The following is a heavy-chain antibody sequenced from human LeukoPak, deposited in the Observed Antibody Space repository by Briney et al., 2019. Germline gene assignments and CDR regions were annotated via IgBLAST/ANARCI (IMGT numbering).Heavy chain of an antibody. D-gene: IGHD3-10*01. CDR3: ARDVPHYYGSGSYYKD. V-gene: IGHV1-18*01. Sequence: ASVKVSCKASGYTFTSYGISWVRQAPGQGLEWMGWISAYNGNTNYAQKRQGRVTMTTDTSTSTAYMELRSLRSDDTAVYYCARDVPHYYGSGSYYKDWGQGTLVTVSS. CDR1: GYTFTSYG. J-gene: IGHJ4*02. CDR2: ISAYNGNT.